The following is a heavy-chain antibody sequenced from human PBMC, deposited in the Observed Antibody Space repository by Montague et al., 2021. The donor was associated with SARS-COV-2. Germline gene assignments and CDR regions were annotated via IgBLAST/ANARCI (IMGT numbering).Heavy chain of an antibody. Sequence: LVKPTQTLTLTCTFSGFSLSTSGMCVSWIRQPPGKGLEWIGSIYYSGSTYYNPSLKSRVTISVDTSKNQFSLKLSSVTAADTAVYYCARQNGNDSPRSVEDIHGVLELCELWFGESIDYWGQGTMVTVSS. CDR1: GFSLSTSGMC. J-gene: IGHJ4*02. V-gene: IGHV4-39*01. CDR3: ARQNGNDSPRSVEDIHGVLELCELWFGESIDY. CDR2: IYYSGST. D-gene: IGHD3-10*01.